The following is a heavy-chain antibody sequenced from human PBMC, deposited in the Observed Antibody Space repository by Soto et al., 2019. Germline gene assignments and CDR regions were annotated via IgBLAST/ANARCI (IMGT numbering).Heavy chain of an antibody. V-gene: IGHV4-39*01. CDR2: IYYSGST. CDR3: ARKDC. CDR1: GGSISSSSYY. Sequence: QLQLQESGPGLVKPSENLSLTCTGSGGSISSSSYYWGWIRQPPGKGLEWIGSIYYSGSTYYNPSLKSRVAISVDTSKNQFSRKLSSVTAADSAVYYCARKDCWGQGTLVTVSS. D-gene: IGHD2-15*01. J-gene: IGHJ4*02.